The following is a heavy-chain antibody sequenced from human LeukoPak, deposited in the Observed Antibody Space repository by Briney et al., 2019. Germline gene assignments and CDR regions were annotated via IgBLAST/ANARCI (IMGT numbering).Heavy chain of an antibody. D-gene: IGHD1-1*01. CDR1: GFTFSSYS. CDR2: ISSSSSYI. J-gene: IGHJ4*02. CDR3: ARETGTEPLFDY. Sequence: GGSLRLSCAASGFTFSSYSMNWVRQAPGKGLEWVSSISSSSSYIYYADSVKGRFTISRDNAKNSLYLQVNSLRAEDTAVYYCARETGTEPLFDYWGQGTLVTVSS. V-gene: IGHV3-21*01.